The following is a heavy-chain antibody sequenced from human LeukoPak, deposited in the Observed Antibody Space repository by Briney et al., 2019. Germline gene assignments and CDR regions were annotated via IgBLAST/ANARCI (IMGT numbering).Heavy chain of an antibody. CDR2: IYYSGST. Sequence: PSETLSLTCTVSGGSISSSTYSWGWIRQPPGKGLEWTGSIYYSGSTYYNPSLKSRVTISVDTSNNQFSLKLSSVTAADTAVYYCARATGNTDSWGQGTLVTVSS. CDR3: ARATGNTDS. D-gene: IGHD1-26*01. V-gene: IGHV4-39*01. CDR1: GGSISSSTYS. J-gene: IGHJ4*02.